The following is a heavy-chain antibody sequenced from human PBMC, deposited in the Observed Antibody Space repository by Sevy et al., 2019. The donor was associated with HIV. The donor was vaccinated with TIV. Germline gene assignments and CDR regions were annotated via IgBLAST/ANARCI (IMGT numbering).Heavy chain of an antibody. Sequence: GGSLRLSCAASGFTFSSYGMHWVRQAPGKGLEWVAFIRYDGSNKYYADSVKGRFTISRDNSKNTLYLQMNSLRAEDAAVYYCAKDRTIRGGMDVWGQGTTVTVSS. D-gene: IGHD3-10*01. J-gene: IGHJ6*02. CDR1: GFTFSSYG. CDR2: IRYDGSNK. V-gene: IGHV3-30*02. CDR3: AKDRTIRGGMDV.